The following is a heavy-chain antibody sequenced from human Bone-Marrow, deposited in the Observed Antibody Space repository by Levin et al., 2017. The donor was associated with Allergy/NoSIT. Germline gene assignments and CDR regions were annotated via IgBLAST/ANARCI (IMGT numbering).Heavy chain of an antibody. Sequence: GESLKISCAASESTFSLFDMSWVRQAPGRGLAWISTISANGAKTFYADSVKGRFTISRDNSKNTLFLQMNSLGAEDTAIYYCAKVLLSNYYGMDVWGQGTTVTVSS. CDR3: AKVLLSNYYGMDV. V-gene: IGHV3-23*01. CDR1: ESTFSLFD. CDR2: ISANGAKT. D-gene: IGHD2/OR15-2a*01. J-gene: IGHJ6*02.